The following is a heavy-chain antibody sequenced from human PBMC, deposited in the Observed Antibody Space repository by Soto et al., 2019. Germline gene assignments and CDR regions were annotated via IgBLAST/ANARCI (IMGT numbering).Heavy chain of an antibody. CDR1: GHTLTEFS. J-gene: IGHJ6*02. CDR3: TRDSQWLRFLPYGMDV. D-gene: IGHD5-12*01. Sequence: GASVKVSCKISGHTLTEFSIHWVRQAPGKGLEWMGGFDPEGGEAIYAQKWHGRVTMTTDTSTTTAYMELRSLRSDDTAVYYCTRDSQWLRFLPYGMDVWGQGTTVTVSS. CDR2: FDPEGGEA. V-gene: IGHV1-24*01.